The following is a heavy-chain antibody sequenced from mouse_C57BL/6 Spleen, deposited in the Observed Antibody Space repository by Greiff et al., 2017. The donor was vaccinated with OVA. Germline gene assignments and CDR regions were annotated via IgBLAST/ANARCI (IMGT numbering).Heavy chain of an antibody. CDR2: IDPETGGT. J-gene: IGHJ3*01. Sequence: QVQLKESGAELVRPGASVTLSCKASGYTFTDYEMHWVKQTPVHGLEWIGAIDPETGGTAYNQKFKGKAILTADKSSSTAYMELRSLTSEDSAVYYCTPTITHWGQGNLVTVSA. D-gene: IGHD1-1*01. V-gene: IGHV1-15*01. CDR3: TPTITH. CDR1: GYTFTDYE.